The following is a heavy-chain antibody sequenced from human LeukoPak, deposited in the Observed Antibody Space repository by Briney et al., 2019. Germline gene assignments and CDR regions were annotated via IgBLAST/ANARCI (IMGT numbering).Heavy chain of an antibody. CDR3: ATAPIVGATFFDY. D-gene: IGHD1-26*01. J-gene: IGHJ4*02. CDR1: GYTLTELS. Sequence: GASVKVSCKVSGYTLTELSMHWVRQAPGKGLEWMGGYDPEDGETIYAQKFQGRVTMTEDTSTDTAYMELSSLRSEDTAVYYCATAPIVGATFFDYWGQGTLVTVSS. V-gene: IGHV1-24*01. CDR2: YDPEDGET.